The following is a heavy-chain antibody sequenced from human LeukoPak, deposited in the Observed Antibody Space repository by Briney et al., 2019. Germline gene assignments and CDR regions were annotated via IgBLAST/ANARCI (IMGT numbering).Heavy chain of an antibody. CDR2: ITGSGGGT. V-gene: IGHV3-23*01. D-gene: IGHD3-9*01. CDR1: GFTFSNYA. CDR3: AKWGDYDVLTGYYDPDY. Sequence: GPSLRLPCAASGFTFSNYAMSWVRQAPGKGLEWVSAITGSGGGTYYADSVKGRFTISRDNSKNTLYLQMNSLRAEDTAVYYCAKWGDYDVLTGYYDPDYWGQGTLVTVSS. J-gene: IGHJ4*02.